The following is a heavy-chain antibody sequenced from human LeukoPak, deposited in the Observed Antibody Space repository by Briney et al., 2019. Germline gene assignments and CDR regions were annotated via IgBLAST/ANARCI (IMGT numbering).Heavy chain of an antibody. V-gene: IGHV4-34*01. J-gene: IGHJ5*02. Sequence: SETLSLTCAVYGGSFSGYYWSWIRQPPGKGLEWIGEINHSGSTNYNPSLKSRVTISVDTSKSQFSLKLSSVTAADTAVYYCARGGSGSYFSWLDPWGQGTLVTVSS. CDR3: ARGGSGSYFSWLDP. CDR1: GGSFSGYY. D-gene: IGHD3-10*01. CDR2: INHSGST.